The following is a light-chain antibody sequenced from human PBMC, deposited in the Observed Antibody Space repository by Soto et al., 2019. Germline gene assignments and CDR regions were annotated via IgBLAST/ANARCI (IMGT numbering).Light chain of an antibody. CDR2: GAS. J-gene: IGKJ1*01. CDR3: QQYNNWPSRT. CDR1: QSVSSNY. V-gene: IGKV3-15*01. Sequence: EIVLTQSPGTLSLSPGERATLSCRASQSVSSNYFAWYQQKPGQAPRLLIYGASTRATGIPARFSGSGSGTEFTLTISSLQSEDFAVYYCQQYNNWPSRTFGQGTKVDIK.